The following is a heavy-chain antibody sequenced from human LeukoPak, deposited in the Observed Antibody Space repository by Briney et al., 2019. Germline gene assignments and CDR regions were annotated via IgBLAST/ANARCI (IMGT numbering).Heavy chain of an antibody. V-gene: IGHV3-21*01. CDR2: ISSSSSYI. Sequence: PGGSLRLSCAASGFTFSSYSMNWVRQAPGKGLEWVSSISSSSSYIYYADSVKGRFTISRDNAKNSLYLQMNSLRAEDTAVYYCARSPPLRRYFGCWGQGTLVTVSS. CDR3: ARSPPLRRYFGC. D-gene: IGHD3-9*01. J-gene: IGHJ4*02. CDR1: GFTFSSYS.